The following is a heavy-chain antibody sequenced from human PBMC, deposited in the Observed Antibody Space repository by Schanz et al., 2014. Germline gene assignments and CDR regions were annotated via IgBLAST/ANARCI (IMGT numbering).Heavy chain of an antibody. Sequence: QVQLVQSGAEVKKPGSSVKVSCKASGDTFRSYTINWVRHAPGQGLEWMGRIIPITGITNYAQKFQGRVTFTADKSPSTAFLEVNRLRSEETAVYFCASTGYGPSPNHWGQGTLVTVSS. V-gene: IGHV1-69*02. CDR3: ASTGYGPSPNH. CDR2: IIPITGIT. CDR1: GDTFRSYT. D-gene: IGHD5-12*01. J-gene: IGHJ5*02.